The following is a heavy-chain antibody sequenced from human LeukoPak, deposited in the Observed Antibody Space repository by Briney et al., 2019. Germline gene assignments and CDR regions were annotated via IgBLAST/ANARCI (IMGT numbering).Heavy chain of an antibody. CDR1: GFTFSSYG. CDR2: IWYDGSNK. Sequence: PGRSLRLSCAASGFTFSSYGMHWVRQAPGKGLEWVAVIWYDGSNKYYADSVKGRFTITRDNSKNTLYLQMNSLRAEDTAVYYSASYVLGDAFDIWGQGTMVTVPS. V-gene: IGHV3-33*01. J-gene: IGHJ3*02. CDR3: ASYVLGDAFDI. D-gene: IGHD3-3*02.